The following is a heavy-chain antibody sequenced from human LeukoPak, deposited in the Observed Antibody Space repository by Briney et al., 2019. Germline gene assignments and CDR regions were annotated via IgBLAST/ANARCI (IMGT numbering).Heavy chain of an antibody. Sequence: ASVKVSFKASKGTFNNYAISWVRQAPGQGLGWVGLSAIPIYLEKFQGRVTIAADTSTNTVYMELNSLTSEDTAGYYCASGPQHSCGRDCYSDYFDYWGQGTLVTVSS. CDR2: SAIP. CDR3: ASGPQHSCGRDCYSDYFDY. CDR1: KGTFNNYA. V-gene: IGHV1-69*04. J-gene: IGHJ4*02. D-gene: IGHD2-21*02.